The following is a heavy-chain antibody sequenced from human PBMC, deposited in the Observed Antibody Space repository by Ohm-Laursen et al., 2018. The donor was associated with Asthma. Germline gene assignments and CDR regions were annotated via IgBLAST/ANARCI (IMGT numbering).Heavy chain of an antibody. V-gene: IGHV4-30-4*01. J-gene: IGHJ6*02. CDR1: GGSISSGDYY. Sequence: TLSLTCTVSGGSISSGDYYWSWIRQPPGKGLEWIGYIYYSGSTYYNPSLKSRVTISVDTSKNQFSLKLSSVTAADTAVYYCAREGITGTSLYYYYGMDVWGQGTTVTVSS. CDR2: IYYSGST. CDR3: AREGITGTSLYYYYGMDV. D-gene: IGHD1/OR15-1a*01.